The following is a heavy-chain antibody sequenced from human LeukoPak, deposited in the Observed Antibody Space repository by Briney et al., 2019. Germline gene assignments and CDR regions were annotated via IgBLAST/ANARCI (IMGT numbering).Heavy chain of an antibody. CDR2: INPSGGST. J-gene: IGHJ5*02. D-gene: IGHD2-15*01. Sequence: ASVKVSCKASGYIFTSYYMHWVRQAPGQGLEWMGIINPSGGSTSYAQKLQGRVTLTTDTSTSTAYMELRSLRSDDTAVYYCAREGYCSGGTCYSTMNWFDPWGQGTLVTVSS. V-gene: IGHV1-46*01. CDR3: AREGYCSGGTCYSTMNWFDP. CDR1: GYIFTSYY.